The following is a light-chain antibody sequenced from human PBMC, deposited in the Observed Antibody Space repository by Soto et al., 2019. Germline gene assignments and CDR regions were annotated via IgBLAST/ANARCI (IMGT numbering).Light chain of an antibody. V-gene: IGKV1-33*01. CDR1: QDISEY. Sequence: DIQMTQSPSSLSASVGDRVTITCQASQDISEYLNWYQQKPGKAPNLLIHDASNLETGVPSRFSGSGSGTHFTFTISSLQPEDFATYYCQQYDNLPLSVGGGTKV. CDR3: QQYDNLPLS. CDR2: DAS. J-gene: IGKJ4*01.